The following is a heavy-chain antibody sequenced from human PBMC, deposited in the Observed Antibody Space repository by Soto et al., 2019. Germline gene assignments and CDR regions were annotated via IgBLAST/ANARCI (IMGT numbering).Heavy chain of an antibody. V-gene: IGHV3-30*03. D-gene: IGHD1-26*01. CDR2: ISYDGSNK. CDR1: GFTFSSYG. J-gene: IGHJ4*02. Sequence: GGSPRLSCAASGFTFSSYGMHWVRQAPGKGLEWVAVISYDGSNKYYADSVKGRFTISRDNSKNTLYLQMNSLRAEDTAVYYCATIVGAIYWGQGTLVTVSS. CDR3: ATIVGAIY.